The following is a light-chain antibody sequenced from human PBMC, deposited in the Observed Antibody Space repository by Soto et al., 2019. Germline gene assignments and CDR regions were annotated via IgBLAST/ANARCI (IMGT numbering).Light chain of an antibody. CDR1: SSDVGGYNY. Sequence: QSVRTQPASVPGSPGQSITISCTGTSSDVGGYNYVSWYQQHPGKAPKLMIYDVSNRPSGVSNRFSGSKSGNTASLTISGLQAEDEADYSCSSYTSSSTLVFGTGTKVTV. CDR2: DVS. CDR3: SSYTSSSTLV. V-gene: IGLV2-14*01. J-gene: IGLJ1*01.